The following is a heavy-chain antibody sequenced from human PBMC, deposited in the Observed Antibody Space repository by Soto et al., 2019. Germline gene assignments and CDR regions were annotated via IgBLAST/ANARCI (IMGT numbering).Heavy chain of an antibody. CDR2: ISSSSSYI. J-gene: IGHJ3*01. D-gene: IGHD1-26*01. Sequence: EVQLVESGGGLVKPGGSLRLSCAASGFTFSSYSLNWVRQAPGKGLVWVSSISSSSSYIFYADSVKGRFTISRDNAQNSLYLQMNSLRAEDTAVYYCARDREGVGAGLFWGQGTMVTVSS. CDR3: ARDREGVGAGLF. CDR1: GFTFSSYS. V-gene: IGHV3-21*01.